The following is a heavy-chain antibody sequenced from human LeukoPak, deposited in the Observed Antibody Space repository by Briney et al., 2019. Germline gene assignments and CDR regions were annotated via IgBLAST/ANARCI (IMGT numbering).Heavy chain of an antibody. Sequence: SETLSLTCAVYGGSFSGYYWSWIRQPPGKGLEWIGEINHSGSTNYNPSLKSRVTISVDTSKNQSSLKLSSVTAADTAVYYCARRDGYFYLFDYWGQGTLVTVSS. V-gene: IGHV4-34*01. CDR3: ARRDGYFYLFDY. D-gene: IGHD3-22*01. CDR1: GGSFSGYY. CDR2: INHSGST. J-gene: IGHJ4*02.